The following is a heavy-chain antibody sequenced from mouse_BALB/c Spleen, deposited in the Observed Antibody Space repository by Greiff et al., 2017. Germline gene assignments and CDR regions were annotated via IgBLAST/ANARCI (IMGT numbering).Heavy chain of an antibody. Sequence: EVKLVESGGGLVQPGGSLRLSCATSGFTFTDYYMSWVRQPPGKALEWLGFIRNKANGYTTEYSASVKGRFTISRDNSQSILYLQMNTLRAEDSATYYCARDSQRSNYFDYWGQGTTLTVSS. V-gene: IGHV7-3*02. CDR3: ARDSQRSNYFDY. CDR1: GFTFTDYY. CDR2: IRNKANGYTT. J-gene: IGHJ2*01.